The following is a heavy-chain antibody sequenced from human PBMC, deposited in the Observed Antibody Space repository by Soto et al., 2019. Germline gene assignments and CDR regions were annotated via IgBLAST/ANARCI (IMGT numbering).Heavy chain of an antibody. V-gene: IGHV3-23*01. Sequence: GGALRLASAASGFTFTSYAMCCVRQAPGKGLEWVSSISVSGDRTFYADSVKGRFTISRDNSRNTLHLQMNSLRAEDTAVYYCAKDGDSISRNKPLDSWGQGTLVTVSS. CDR1: GFTFTSYA. D-gene: IGHD3-22*01. CDR2: ISVSGDRT. J-gene: IGHJ4*02. CDR3: AKDGDSISRNKPLDS.